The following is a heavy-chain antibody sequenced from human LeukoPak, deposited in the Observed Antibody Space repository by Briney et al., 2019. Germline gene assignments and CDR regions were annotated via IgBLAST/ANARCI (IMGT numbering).Heavy chain of an antibody. J-gene: IGHJ2*01. Sequence: SETLSLTCAVYGGSFSGYYWSWSRQPPGKGLEWIGEINHSGSTNYNPSLKSRVTISVDTSKHQFSLKLSSVTAADTAVYYCARAWYFDLWGRGTLVTVSS. V-gene: IGHV4-34*01. CDR2: INHSGST. CDR1: GGSFSGYY. CDR3: ARAWYFDL.